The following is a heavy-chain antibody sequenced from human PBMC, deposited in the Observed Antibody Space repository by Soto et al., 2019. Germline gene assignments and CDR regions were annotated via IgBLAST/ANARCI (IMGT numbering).Heavy chain of an antibody. J-gene: IGHJ6*02. CDR1: GFTFTSSA. Sequence: SVKVSCKASGFTFTSSAVQWVREARGQRLEWIGWIVVGSGNTNYAQKFQERVTITRDMSTSTAYMELSSLRSEDTAVYYCAADPSYYDFWRGSSRMVGMDVWGQGTTVTVSS. CDR3: AADPSYYDFWRGSSRMVGMDV. V-gene: IGHV1-58*01. CDR2: IVVGSGNT. D-gene: IGHD3-3*01.